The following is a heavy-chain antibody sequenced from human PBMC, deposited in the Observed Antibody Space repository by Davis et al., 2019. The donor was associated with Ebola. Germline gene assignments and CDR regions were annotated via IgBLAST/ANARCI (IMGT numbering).Heavy chain of an antibody. CDR2: ISAYNGNT. V-gene: IGHV1-18*01. D-gene: IGHD1-26*01. CDR3: ARTSIVGTTTTASDI. CDR1: GYSFKNYA. Sequence: ASVKVSCNASGYSFKNYAISWVRQAPGQGLEWMGWISAYNGNTNYAQKVQGRVTMTTDTSTGTAYLDLRSLRSDDTAVYFCARTSIVGTTTTASDIWGQGTLVTVSS. J-gene: IGHJ3*02.